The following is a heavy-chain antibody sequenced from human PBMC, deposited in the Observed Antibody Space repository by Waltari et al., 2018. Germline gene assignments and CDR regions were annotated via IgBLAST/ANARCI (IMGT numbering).Heavy chain of an antibody. V-gene: IGHV3-74*01. J-gene: IGHJ6*02. CDR1: GFTFSRYW. CDR3: ARVATKTYSSPVPGRPYYYGMDV. CDR2: INRDGSST. Sequence: EEQLVESGGGLAQPGESLRLSCAASGFTFSRYWMDWVRQAPGKGLVWVSRINRDGSSTTYADSVKGRFTISRDNAKNTLYVQMNRLRAEDTAVYYCARVATKTYSSPVPGRPYYYGMDVWGQGTTVTVS. D-gene: IGHD6-19*01.